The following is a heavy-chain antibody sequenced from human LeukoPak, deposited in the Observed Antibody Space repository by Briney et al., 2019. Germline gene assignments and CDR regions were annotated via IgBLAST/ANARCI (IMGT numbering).Heavy chain of an antibody. V-gene: IGHV1-69*04. D-gene: IGHD5-24*01. Sequence: SVRVSCKASGGTFSTYAITWVRQAPGQGLEWMGRILPIFDMANYAQKFQGRVTITADKSTRTAYMELSSLRSDDTAVYYCARDGGWLQTQNHYYYHGMDVWGQGTTVTVYS. CDR2: ILPIFDMA. CDR3: ARDGGWLQTQNHYYYHGMDV. J-gene: IGHJ6*02. CDR1: GGTFSTYA.